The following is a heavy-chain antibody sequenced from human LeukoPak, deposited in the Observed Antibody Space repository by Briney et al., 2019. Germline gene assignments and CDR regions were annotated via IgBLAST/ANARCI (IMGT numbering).Heavy chain of an antibody. V-gene: IGHV3-23*01. CDR1: GFTFSSYG. Sequence: QPGGSLRLSCAASGFTFSSYGMSWVRQAPGKGLEWVSVISGSGGSTYYADSVKGRFTISRDNSKNTLYLQMNSLRAEDTAVYYCAKDRRLGELSFPFFDYWAREPWSPSPQ. CDR2: ISGSGGST. D-gene: IGHD3-16*02. CDR3: AKDRRLGELSFPFFDY. J-gene: IGHJ4*02.